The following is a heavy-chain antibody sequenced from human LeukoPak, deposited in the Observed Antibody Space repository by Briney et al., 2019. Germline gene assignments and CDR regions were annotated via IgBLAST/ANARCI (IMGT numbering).Heavy chain of an antibody. Sequence: GGSLRLSCAASEFSVGSNYMTWVRQAPGKGLEWVSLIYSGGSTYYADSVKGRFTISRDNSKNTLYLQMNSLRAEDTAVYYCARRAYSAAYWKHFDYWGQGILVTVSS. CDR1: EFSVGSNY. CDR3: ARRAYSAAYWKHFDY. CDR2: IYSGGST. D-gene: IGHD1-1*01. J-gene: IGHJ4*02. V-gene: IGHV3-66*04.